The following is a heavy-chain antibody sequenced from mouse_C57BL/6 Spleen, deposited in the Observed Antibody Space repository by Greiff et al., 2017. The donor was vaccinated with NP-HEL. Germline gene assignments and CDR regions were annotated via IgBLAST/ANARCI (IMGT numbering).Heavy chain of an antibody. V-gene: IGHV1-69*01. CDR3: ARRRGLGYYFDY. J-gene: IGHJ2*01. D-gene: IGHD4-1*01. CDR1: GYTFTSYW. CDR2: IDPPDSYT. Sequence: QVQLQQPGAELVLPGASVKLSCKASGYTFTSYWMHWVKQRPGQGLEWIGEIDPPDSYTNYNQKFKGKSTLTVDKSSSTAYMQLSSLTSEDSAVYYCARRRGLGYYFDYWGQGTTLTVSS.